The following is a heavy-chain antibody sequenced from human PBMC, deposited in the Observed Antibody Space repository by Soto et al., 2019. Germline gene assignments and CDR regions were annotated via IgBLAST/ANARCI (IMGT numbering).Heavy chain of an antibody. CDR2: ISGSGDTT. Sequence: EAQVLESGGGLVQPGGSLRLSFAASEFTFSSFAMNWVRQAPGKGLEWVSGISGSGDTTYYADSVKGRFTISRDTSKNTLYLQMNSLRSEDTAVYYCARSRRFVVVPAAPDSWGQGTLVNVSS. V-gene: IGHV3-23*01. CDR1: EFTFSSFA. J-gene: IGHJ4*02. D-gene: IGHD2-2*01. CDR3: ARSRRFVVVPAAPDS.